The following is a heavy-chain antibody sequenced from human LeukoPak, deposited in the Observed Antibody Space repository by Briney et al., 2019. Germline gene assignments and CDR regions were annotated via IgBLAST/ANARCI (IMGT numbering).Heavy chain of an antibody. V-gene: IGHV4-34*01. D-gene: IGHD4-17*01. CDR1: GGSFSGYY. CDR3: ARVYGDPRGEDY. CDR2: INHSGST. Sequence: PSETLSLTCAVYGGSFSGYYWSWIRQPPGKGLEWIGEINHSGSTNYNPSLKSRVTISVDTSKNQFSLKLSSVTAADTAVYYCARVYGDPRGEDYWGQGTPVTVSS. J-gene: IGHJ4*02.